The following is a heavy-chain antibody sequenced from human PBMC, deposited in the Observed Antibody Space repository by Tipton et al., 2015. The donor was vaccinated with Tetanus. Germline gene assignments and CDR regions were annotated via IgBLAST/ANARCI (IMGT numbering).Heavy chain of an antibody. CDR2: IYSYTGST. CDR3: AREFTLTTKWFDP. D-gene: IGHD3-22*01. J-gene: IGHJ5*02. V-gene: IGHV4-30-4*01. CDR1: GASLNDEYY. Sequence: TLSLTCTVSGASLNDEYYWSWIRQSPGKGLEWIGNIYSYTGSTYYNPALKNRVIISADTSRSQFSLKLTSLSAADTAVYYCAREFTLTTKWFDPWGQGLQVTVSS.